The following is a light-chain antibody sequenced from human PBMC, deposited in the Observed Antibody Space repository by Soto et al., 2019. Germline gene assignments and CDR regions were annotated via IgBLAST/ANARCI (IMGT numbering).Light chain of an antibody. CDR3: HQRSNWPLT. CDR2: DAS. J-gene: IGKJ4*01. Sequence: EIVFTQSPFTLSLSPGERATLSCRASQSVSQYLSWYQQRPGQAPRLLIYDASNRATGIPARFSGSGSGTDFTLTISSLEPEDFVVYYCHQRSNWPLTFGGGTKVDIK. V-gene: IGKV3-11*01. CDR1: QSVSQY.